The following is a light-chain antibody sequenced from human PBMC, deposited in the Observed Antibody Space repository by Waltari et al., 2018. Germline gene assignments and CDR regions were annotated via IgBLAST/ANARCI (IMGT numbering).Light chain of an antibody. CDR1: QSVTRP. Sequence: EIVFTQSPGTLSLSPGESAPLSCRTSQSVTRPLAWYQQKPGQAPRLLIYGASNRATGIPDRFSGSGSGTDFSLTISSLEPEDFAVYYCQHYLRLPVTFGQGTKVEVK. CDR2: GAS. CDR3: QHYLRLPVT. J-gene: IGKJ1*01. V-gene: IGKV3-20*01.